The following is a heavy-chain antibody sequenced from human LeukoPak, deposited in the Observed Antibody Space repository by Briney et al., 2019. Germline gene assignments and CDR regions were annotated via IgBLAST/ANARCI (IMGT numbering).Heavy chain of an antibody. CDR2: IYYSGST. V-gene: IGHV4-59*01. CDR3: ARIVGANPYDAFDI. CDR1: GGSISSYY. Sequence: PSETLSLTCTVSGGSISSYYWSWIRQPPGKGLEWIGYIYYSGSTNYNPSLKSRVTISVDTSKNQFSLKLSSVTAADTAVYYCARIVGANPYDAFDIWGQGTMVTVSS. J-gene: IGHJ3*02. D-gene: IGHD1-26*01.